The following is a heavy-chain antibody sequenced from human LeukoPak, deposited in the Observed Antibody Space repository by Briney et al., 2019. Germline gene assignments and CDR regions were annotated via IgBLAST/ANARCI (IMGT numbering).Heavy chain of an antibody. D-gene: IGHD1-26*01. J-gene: IGHJ3*02. CDR3: ARGGAVGTTTVAFDI. V-gene: IGHV3-74*01. CDR2: INNDGSST. CDR1: GFTFSSYW. Sequence: GGSLRLSCAASGFTFSSYWMHWVRQAPGKGQVWVSRINNDGSSTTYADSVKGRFTISRDNAKNTLYLQMNSLRAEDTAVYYCARGGAVGTTTVAFDIWGQGTMVTVSS.